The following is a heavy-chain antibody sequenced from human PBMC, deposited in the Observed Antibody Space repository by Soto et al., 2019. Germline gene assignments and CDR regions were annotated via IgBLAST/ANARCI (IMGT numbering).Heavy chain of an antibody. CDR2: IKQDGSEE. D-gene: IGHD6-19*01. V-gene: IGHV3-7*01. Sequence: EVQLVESGEGLVQPGGSLRLSCADSGFSSSPFWMTWVRQAPGKGLEWVALIKQDGSEELYVDSVKGRFTISRDNAKNSVYLQMASLRVEDTAVYYCTVGSGWLQTDWGQGTLVTVSS. CDR3: TVGSGWLQTD. J-gene: IGHJ4*02. CDR1: GFSSSPFW.